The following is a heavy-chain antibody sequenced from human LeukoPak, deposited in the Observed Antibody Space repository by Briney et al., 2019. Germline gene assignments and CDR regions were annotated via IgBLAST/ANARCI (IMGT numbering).Heavy chain of an antibody. CDR1: GYTFTGYY. CDR3: ARAGGLQQPVFFHFDY. Sequence: ASVKVSCKASGYTFTGYYMHWVRQAPGQGLEWMGWINPNSGGTNYAQKFQGRVTMTRDTSISTAYMELSRLRSDDTAVYYCARAGGLQQPVFFHFDYWGQGTLVTVSS. D-gene: IGHD6-13*01. CDR2: INPNSGGT. J-gene: IGHJ4*02. V-gene: IGHV1-2*02.